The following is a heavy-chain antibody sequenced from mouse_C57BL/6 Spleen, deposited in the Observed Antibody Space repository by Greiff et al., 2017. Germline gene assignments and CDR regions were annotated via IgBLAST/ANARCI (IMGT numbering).Heavy chain of an antibody. V-gene: IGHV1-74*01. Sequence: VQLQQPGAELVKPGASVKVSCKASGYTFTSYWMHWVKQRPGQGLEWIGRIHPSDSDTNYNQKFKGKATLTVDKSSSTAYMQLSNLTSEDSAVYYCAMDNYVVWFAYWGQGTLVTVSA. CDR2: IHPSDSDT. CDR1: GYTFTSYW. CDR3: AMDNYVVWFAY. J-gene: IGHJ3*01. D-gene: IGHD1-3*01.